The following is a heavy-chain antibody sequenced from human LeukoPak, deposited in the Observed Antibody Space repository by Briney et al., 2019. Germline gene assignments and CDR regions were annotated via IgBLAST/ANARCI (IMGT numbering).Heavy chain of an antibody. V-gene: IGHV3-21*01. CDR1: GFTFSSYN. J-gene: IGHJ4*02. D-gene: IGHD3-3*01. CDR2: ISSSSTYI. CDR3: ARDYIAYDPLDY. Sequence: GGSLRLSCAASGFTFSSYNMNWVRHAPGKGLEWVSSISSSSTYIYYTDSVRGRFTISRDNAKNSLYLQMNSLRAEDTAVYWCARDYIAYDPLDYWGQGTLVTVSS.